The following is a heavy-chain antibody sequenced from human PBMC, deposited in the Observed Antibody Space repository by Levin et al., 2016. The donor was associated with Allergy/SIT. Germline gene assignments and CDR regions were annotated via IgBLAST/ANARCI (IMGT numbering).Heavy chain of an antibody. D-gene: IGHD5-24*01. Sequence: SETLSLTCTVSGGSISSSSYYWGWIRQPPGKGLEWIGSIYYSGSTYYNPSLKSRVTISVDTSKNQFSLKLSSVTAADTAVYYCARRGGRVATISYFDYWGQGTLVTVSS. CDR1: GGSISSSSYY. CDR2: IYYSGST. CDR3: ARRGGRVATISYFDY. V-gene: IGHV4-39*01. J-gene: IGHJ4*02.